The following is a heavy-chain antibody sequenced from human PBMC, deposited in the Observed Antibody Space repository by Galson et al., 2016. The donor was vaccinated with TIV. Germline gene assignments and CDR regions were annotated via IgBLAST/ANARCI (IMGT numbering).Heavy chain of an antibody. CDR3: ARGGRDGYNYVPEKAIDS. V-gene: IGHV4-34*01. CDR1: GGSFSGYC. D-gene: IGHD5-24*01. Sequence: SETLSLTCGVYGGSFSGYCWSWIRQPPGKGLEWIGEINHSGSTNYNPSLKSRVTISLDTSKNQFSLKLSSATAADTAVYYCARGGRDGYNYVPEKAIDSWGQGTLVTVSS. CDR2: INHSGST. J-gene: IGHJ4*02.